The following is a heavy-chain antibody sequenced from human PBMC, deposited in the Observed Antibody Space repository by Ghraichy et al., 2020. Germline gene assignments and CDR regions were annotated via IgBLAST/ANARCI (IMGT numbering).Heavy chain of an antibody. CDR2: IKQDGSEE. D-gene: IGHD6-25*01. Sequence: GGSLRLSCAASGFTFSGYWMSWVRQAPGKGLEWVASIKQDGSEEHYVDSVKGRFTISRDNAKNSLSLQMNSLRAEDTAVYYCAKNIVAAGKYYYYSYGMDVWGQGTTVTVSS. CDR1: GFTFSGYW. V-gene: IGHV3-7*01. J-gene: IGHJ6*02. CDR3: AKNIVAAGKYYYYSYGMDV.